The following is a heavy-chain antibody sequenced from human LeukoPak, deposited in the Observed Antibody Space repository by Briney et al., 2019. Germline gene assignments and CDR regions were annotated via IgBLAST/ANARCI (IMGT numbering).Heavy chain of an antibody. D-gene: IGHD3-10*01. J-gene: IGHJ4*02. CDR3: ARTYYYGSGSYYNVANDY. CDR1: GYTFTSYG. CDR2: ISAYNGNT. Sequence: ASVKVSCKASGYTFTSYGISWVRQAPGQGLEWMGWISAYNGNTNYAQKLQGRVTMTTDTSTSTAYMELRSLRSDDTAVYYCARTYYYGSGSYYNVANDYWGQGTLVTVSS. V-gene: IGHV1-18*01.